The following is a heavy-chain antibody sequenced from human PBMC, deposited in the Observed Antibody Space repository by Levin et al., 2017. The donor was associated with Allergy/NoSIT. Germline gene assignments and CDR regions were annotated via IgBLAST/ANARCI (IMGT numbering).Heavy chain of an antibody. Sequence: SETLSLTCAVYGGSFSGYYWSWIRQPPGKGLEWIGEINHSGSTNYNPSLKSRVTISVDTSKNQFSLKLSSVTAADTAVYYCARGSADIVVVPAAMWGASYYYYGMDVWGQGTTVTVSS. J-gene: IGHJ6*02. CDR2: INHSGST. CDR1: GGSFSGYY. CDR3: ARGSADIVVVPAAMWGASYYYYGMDV. D-gene: IGHD2-2*01. V-gene: IGHV4-34*01.